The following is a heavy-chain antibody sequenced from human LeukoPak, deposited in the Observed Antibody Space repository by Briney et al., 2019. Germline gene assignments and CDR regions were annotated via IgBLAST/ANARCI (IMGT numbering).Heavy chain of an antibody. V-gene: IGHV3-9*01. CDR1: GFTFDDYA. D-gene: IGHD4-17*01. CDR2: ISWNSGSI. J-gene: IGHJ3*02. CDR3: AKDIGYGDYLGAFDI. Sequence: GGSLRLSRAASGFTFDDYAMHWVRQAPGKGLERVSGISWNSGSIGYADSVKGRFTISRDNAKNSLYLQMNSLRAEDTALYYCAKDIGYGDYLGAFDIWGQGTMVTVSS.